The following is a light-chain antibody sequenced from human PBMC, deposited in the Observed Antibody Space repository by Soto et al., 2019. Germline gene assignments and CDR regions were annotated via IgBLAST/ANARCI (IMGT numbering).Light chain of an antibody. V-gene: IGKV3-11*01. CDR1: QSVGSY. CDR2: DAS. J-gene: IGKJ4*01. CDR3: QQRSDWPST. Sequence: EIVLTQSPATLSLSPGDRATLSCRASQSVGSYLGWYQQRPGQAPRLLIYDASNRDTGIPARFSGSGSGTDFTLTISSLEPEDFAVYSCQQRSDWPSTFCGGTKVEIK.